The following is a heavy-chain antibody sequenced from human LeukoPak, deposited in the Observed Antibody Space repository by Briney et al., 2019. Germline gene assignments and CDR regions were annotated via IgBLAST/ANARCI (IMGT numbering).Heavy chain of an antibody. CDR3: AKGGYGANYYYYYYMDV. CDR1: GFTFSRNG. CDR2: ISYDGSNK. V-gene: IGHV3-30*18. J-gene: IGHJ6*03. Sequence: PGGSLRLSCAASGFTFSRNGMHWVRQAPGKGLEWVAVISYDGSNKYYVDSVKGRFTISRDNSKNTLYLQMNSLRPEDTAVYYCAKGGYGANYYYYYYMDVWGKGTTVTVSS. D-gene: IGHD5-18*01.